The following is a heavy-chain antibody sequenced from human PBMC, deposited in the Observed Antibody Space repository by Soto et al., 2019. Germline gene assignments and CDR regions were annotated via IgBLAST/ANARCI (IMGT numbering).Heavy chain of an antibody. V-gene: IGHV5-51*01. D-gene: IGHD2-2*02. Sequence: GESLKISCKGSGYSFATYWIGWVRQMPGKGLEWMGIIYPGDSDTRYSPSFQGQVTTSADKSINTAYLQWSSLKASDTAMYYCATGGYCTTTSCYNFFDYWGQGSLVTVSS. CDR2: IYPGDSDT. J-gene: IGHJ4*02. CDR3: ATGGYCTTTSCYNFFDY. CDR1: GYSFATYW.